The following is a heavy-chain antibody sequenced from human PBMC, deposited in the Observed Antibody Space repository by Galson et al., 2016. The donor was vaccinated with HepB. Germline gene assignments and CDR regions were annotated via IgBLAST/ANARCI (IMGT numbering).Heavy chain of an antibody. CDR1: GFILTNYW. J-gene: IGHJ2*01. CDR3: ARVFGADYGGIWYSDL. CDR2: IKEDGSEK. D-gene: IGHD4-23*01. Sequence: SLRLSCAVSGFILTNYWMTWVRQAPGKGLEWVAIIKEDGSEKYYVGSVEGRFPISRDNPKNSVYLQMTSRRAEDTALYYCARVFGADYGGIWYSDLWGRGTLVTVSS. V-gene: IGHV3-7*01.